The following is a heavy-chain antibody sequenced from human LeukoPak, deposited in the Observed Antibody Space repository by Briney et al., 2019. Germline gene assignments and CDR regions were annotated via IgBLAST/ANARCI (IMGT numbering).Heavy chain of an antibody. J-gene: IGHJ6*03. CDR2: INWNGGST. V-gene: IGHV3-20*04. CDR3: ARPYDYYMDV. CDR1: GFTFSSYA. Sequence: PGGSLRLSCAASGFTFSSYAMSWVRQAPGKGLEWVSGINWNGGSTGYAGSVKGRFTISRDNAKNSLYLQINSLRAEDTALYYCARPYDYYMDVWGKGTTVTVSS.